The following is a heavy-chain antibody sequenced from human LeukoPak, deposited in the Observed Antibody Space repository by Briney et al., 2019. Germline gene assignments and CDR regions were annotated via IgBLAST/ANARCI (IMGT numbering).Heavy chain of an antibody. V-gene: IGHV4-4*07. CDR1: GGSISSYY. Sequence: SETLSLTCTVSGGSISSYYWSWIRQPAGKGLEWIGRIYTSGSTNYNPSLKSRVTMSVDTSKNQFSLKLSSVTPADTAVYYCARGAIFGVVIKRMGDYFDYWGQGTLVTVSS. CDR2: IYTSGST. D-gene: IGHD3-3*01. CDR3: ARGAIFGVVIKRMGDYFDY. J-gene: IGHJ4*02.